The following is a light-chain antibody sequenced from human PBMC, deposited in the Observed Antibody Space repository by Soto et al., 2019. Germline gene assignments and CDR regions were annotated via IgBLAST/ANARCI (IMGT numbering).Light chain of an antibody. J-gene: IGLJ3*02. CDR1: SSDIGAYDY. V-gene: IGLV2-14*01. Sequence: QSALTQPASLSGSPGQSITISCTGTSSDIGAYDYVSWFQQHPGKAPKLMISEVNNRPSGVSNRFSGSKSGNTAYLTISGLQVEDEADYYCCSYAGSSTLLFGGGTKLTVL. CDR3: CSYAGSSTLL. CDR2: EVN.